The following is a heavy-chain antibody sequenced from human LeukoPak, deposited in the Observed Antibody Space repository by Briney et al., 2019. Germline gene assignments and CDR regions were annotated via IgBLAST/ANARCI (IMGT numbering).Heavy chain of an antibody. CDR1: GFTFSDYY. D-gene: IGHD6-19*01. V-gene: IGHV3-11*01. Sequence: GGSLRLSCAASGFTFSDYYMSWIRQAPGKGLEWVSYISSGGSTIYYADSVKGRFTNSRDNAKNSLYLQMNSLRAEDTAVYYCATFSSGWAWDFDYWGQGTLVTVSS. J-gene: IGHJ4*02. CDR2: ISSGGSTI. CDR3: ATFSSGWAWDFDY.